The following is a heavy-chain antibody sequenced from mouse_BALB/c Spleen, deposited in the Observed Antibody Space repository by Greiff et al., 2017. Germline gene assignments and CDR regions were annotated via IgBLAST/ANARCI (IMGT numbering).Heavy chain of an antibody. CDR1: GFTFSSYA. V-gene: IGHV5-6-5*01. Sequence: EVMLVDSGGGLVKPGGSLKLSCAASGFTFSSYAMSWVRQTPEKRLEWVASISSGGSTYYPDSVKGRFTISRDNARNILYLQMSSLRSEDTAMYYCARDDYDAAWFAYWGQGTLVTVSA. CDR2: ISSGGST. J-gene: IGHJ3*01. CDR3: ARDDYDAAWFAY. D-gene: IGHD2-4*01.